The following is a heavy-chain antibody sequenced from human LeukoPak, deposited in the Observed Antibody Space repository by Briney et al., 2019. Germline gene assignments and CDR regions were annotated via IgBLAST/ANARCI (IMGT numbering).Heavy chain of an antibody. CDR1: GYTFTSYG. CDR3: ARRGSGSYYYYYGMDV. CDR2: ISAYNGNT. V-gene: IGHV1-18*01. J-gene: IGHJ6*02. D-gene: IGHD3-10*01. Sequence: ASVKVSCKSSGYTFTSYGISWVRQAPGQGLEWMGWISAYNGNTNYAQKLQGRVTMTTDTSTSTAYMELRSLRSDDTAVYYCARRGSGSYYYYYGMDVWGQGTTVTVSS.